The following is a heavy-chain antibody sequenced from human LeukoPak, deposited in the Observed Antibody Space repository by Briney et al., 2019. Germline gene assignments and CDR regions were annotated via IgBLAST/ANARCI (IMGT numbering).Heavy chain of an antibody. D-gene: IGHD2-15*01. CDR3: AKDMGYCSGGSCYSVDY. J-gene: IGHJ4*02. CDR1: GFTFSSYA. V-gene: IGHV3-9*01. Sequence: GGSLRLSCAASGFTFSSYAMSWVRQAPGKGLEWVSGISWNSGSIGYADSVKGRFTISRDNAKNSLYLQMNSLRAEDTALYYCAKDMGYCSGGSCYSVDYWGQGTLVTVSS. CDR2: ISWNSGSI.